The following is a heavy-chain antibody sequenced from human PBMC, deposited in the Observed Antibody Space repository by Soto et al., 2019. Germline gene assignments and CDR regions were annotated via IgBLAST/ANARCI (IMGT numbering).Heavy chain of an antibody. CDR1: GFTFSSYA. D-gene: IGHD3-10*01. CDR2: ISGSGGST. V-gene: IGHV3-23*01. Sequence: GGSLRLSCAASGFTFSSYAMSWVRQAPGKGLEWVSAISGSGGSTYYADSVKGRFTISSDNSKNRLYLQMNSLRAEDTAVYYCAKHPRRFGELSYDYWGQGTLVTVSS. J-gene: IGHJ4*02. CDR3: AKHPRRFGELSYDY.